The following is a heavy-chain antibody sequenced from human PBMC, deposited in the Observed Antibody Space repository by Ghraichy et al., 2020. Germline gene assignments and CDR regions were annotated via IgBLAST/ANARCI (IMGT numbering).Heavy chain of an antibody. Sequence: SQTLSLTCAVYGGSFSGYYWSWIRQPPGKGLEWIGEINHSGSTNYNPSLKSRVTISVDTSKNQFSLKLSSVTAADTAVYYCARASRGSSSWYRPAGAFDIWGQGTMVTVSS. CDR3: ARASRGSSSWYRPAGAFDI. D-gene: IGHD6-13*01. CDR1: GGSFSGYY. V-gene: IGHV4-34*01. J-gene: IGHJ3*02. CDR2: INHSGST.